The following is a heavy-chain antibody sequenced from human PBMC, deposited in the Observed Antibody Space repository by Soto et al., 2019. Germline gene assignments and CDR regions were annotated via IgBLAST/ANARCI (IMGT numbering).Heavy chain of an antibody. CDR1: GFTFTNSA. D-gene: IGHD5-18*01. CDR3: ATDKGDSYGYGNY. J-gene: IGHJ4*02. CDR2: IVVGSGNT. Sequence: QMQLVQSGPEVKKPGTSVKVSCKASGFTFTNSAVQWVRQARGQRLEWIGWIVVGSGNTNYAQMFQERVTITRDMSTTTAYMELSSLRSEETAVYYCATDKGDSYGYGNYWGQGTLVTVSS. V-gene: IGHV1-58*01.